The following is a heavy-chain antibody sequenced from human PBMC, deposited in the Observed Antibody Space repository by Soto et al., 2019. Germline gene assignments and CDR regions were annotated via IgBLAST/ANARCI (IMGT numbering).Heavy chain of an antibody. Sequence: QVQLVQSGAEVKKPGASVKVSCKASGYTFTSYGISWVRQAPGQGLAWMGWISAYNGNTNYAQKLQGRVTMTTDTSTSTAYMELRSLRSDDTAVYYCAREMEAHNYDILTGRYYYYYMDVWGKGTTVTVSS. V-gene: IGHV1-18*01. CDR3: AREMEAHNYDILTGRYYYYYMDV. CDR2: ISAYNGNT. D-gene: IGHD3-9*01. J-gene: IGHJ6*03. CDR1: GYTFTSYG.